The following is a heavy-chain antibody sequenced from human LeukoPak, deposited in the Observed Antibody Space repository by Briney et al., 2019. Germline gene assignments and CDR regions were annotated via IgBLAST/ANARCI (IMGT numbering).Heavy chain of an antibody. V-gene: IGHV1-69*04. CDR2: IIPILGIA. CDR3: ARDSYDSSGYYSED. D-gene: IGHD3-22*01. CDR1: GGTFSSYA. J-gene: IGHJ4*02. Sequence: ASVKVSCKASGGTFSSYAISWVRQAPGQGLEWMGRIIPILGIANYAQKFQGRVTITADKSTSTAYMELSSLRSEDTAVYYCARDSYDSSGYYSEDWGQGTLVTVSS.